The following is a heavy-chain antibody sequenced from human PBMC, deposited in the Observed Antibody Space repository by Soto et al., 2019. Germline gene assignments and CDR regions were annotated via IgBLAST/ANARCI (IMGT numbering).Heavy chain of an antibody. CDR3: ARDAALARLDY. CDR1: GFSLTHYG. V-gene: IGHV3-33*01. J-gene: IGHJ4*02. Sequence: QVQLVESGGGVVQSGRSLRLSCAVSGFSLTHYGMHWVRQAPGKGLECVALIWYHGGDETYAASVKGRFTISRDIYKNTLYLQMDSLRDEDRAVYYCARDAALARLDYWGQGTLVTVSS. CDR2: IWYHGGDE. D-gene: IGHD3-16*01.